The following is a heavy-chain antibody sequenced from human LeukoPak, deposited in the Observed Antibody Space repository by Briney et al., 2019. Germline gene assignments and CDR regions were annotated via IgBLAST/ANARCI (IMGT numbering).Heavy chain of an antibody. V-gene: IGHV4-39*01. CDR1: GGSISSSSYY. CDR3: ARLTFSGYCSSTNCYSWFDP. J-gene: IGHJ5*02. D-gene: IGHD2-2*01. CDR2: IYYSGNT. Sequence: PSETLSLTCTVSGGSISSSSYYWGWLRQPPGKGLEWIGSIYYSGNTYYNPSLKSRVTIFVDTSENQFSLRLSSVTAADTAVYYCARLTFSGYCSSTNCYSWFDPWGQGSLVTVSS.